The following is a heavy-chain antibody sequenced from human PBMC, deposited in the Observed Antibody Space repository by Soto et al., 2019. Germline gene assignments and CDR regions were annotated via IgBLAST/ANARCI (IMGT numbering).Heavy chain of an antibody. CDR1: GESFSGYF. V-gene: IGHV4-34*01. CDR3: AREDLRCYYGMDV. D-gene: IGHD2-15*01. CDR2: INHSGTT. J-gene: IGHJ6*02. Sequence: SETLSLTCAVQGESFSGYFWSWIRQAPVNGLEWIGEINHSGTTNYNPSLKSRLTISGDTSKNQFSLKLSSVTAADTAVYYCAREDLRCYYGMDVWGQGTTVTVSS.